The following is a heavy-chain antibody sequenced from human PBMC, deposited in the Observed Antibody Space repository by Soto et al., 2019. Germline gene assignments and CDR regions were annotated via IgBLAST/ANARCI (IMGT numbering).Heavy chain of an antibody. CDR1: GYTFTSYY. J-gene: IGHJ6*02. CDR3: ARDRRGIVVVTAAMDYYYYGMDV. V-gene: IGHV1-46*01. D-gene: IGHD2-2*01. CDR2: INPSGGST. Sequence: ASVKVSCKASGYTFTSYYMHWVRQAPGQGLEWMGIINPSGGSTSYAQKFQGRVTMTRETSTSTVYMELSSLRSEETAVYYCARDRRGIVVVTAAMDYYYYGMDVWGPGTPVTVSS.